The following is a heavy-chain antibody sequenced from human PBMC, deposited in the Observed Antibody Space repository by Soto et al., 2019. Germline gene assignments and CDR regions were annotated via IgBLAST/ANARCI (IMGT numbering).Heavy chain of an antibody. CDR2: INAGNSDT. CDR3: ARHGFLNQWPSD. J-gene: IGHJ4*02. D-gene: IGHD6-19*01. Sequence: APVKVSCKASGYTFTSYAMHWARQAPGQRLEWMGWINAGNSDTTYSQKFQGRVTITSDTSASTAYMELTSLRSEDTAVYYCARHGFLNQWPSDWGQGTLVTVSS. V-gene: IGHV1-3*01. CDR1: GYTFTSYA.